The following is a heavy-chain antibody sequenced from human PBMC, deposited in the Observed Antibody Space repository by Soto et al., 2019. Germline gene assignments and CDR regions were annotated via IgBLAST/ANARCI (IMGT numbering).Heavy chain of an antibody. Sequence: QVQLQESGPGLVRPSETLSLTCTVSGGSISSYYWSWIRQPPGKGLEWIGYIYYSGSANYNPSLKSRVTISVDASKNQFSQKLSCATATDTAVYYCAGNYGGNVDYWGHGTLVTVSS. V-gene: IGHV4-59*08. CDR2: IYYSGSA. D-gene: IGHD4-17*01. J-gene: IGHJ4*01. CDR1: GGSISSYY. CDR3: AGNYGGNVDY.